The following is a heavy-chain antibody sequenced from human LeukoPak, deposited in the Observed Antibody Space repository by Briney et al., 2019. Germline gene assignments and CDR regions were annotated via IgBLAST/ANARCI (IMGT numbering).Heavy chain of an antibody. CDR2: ISYSGNT. Sequence: SETLSLTCTVYGCSIIGSDYHWGWVPQPPGKGLDWIGTISYSGNTDYNPALRSRVTISVVTTNNQFSLRLGSVTAADTAVYHCARHCCSGPAKRVFDIWGQGTMVTVSS. CDR1: GCSIIGSDYH. CDR3: ARHCCSGPAKRVFDI. J-gene: IGHJ3*02. V-gene: IGHV4-39*01. D-gene: IGHD2-15*01.